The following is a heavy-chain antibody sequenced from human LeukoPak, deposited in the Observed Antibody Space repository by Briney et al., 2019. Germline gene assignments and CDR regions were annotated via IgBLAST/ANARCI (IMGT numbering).Heavy chain of an antibody. CDR3: ERIDWFGESPGMDV. CDR2: IYTSGST. CDR1: GGSLSSYY. J-gene: IGHJ6*02. Sequence: PSETLSLTCTVSGGSLSSYYWSWLRQPAGKGLEWIGRIYTSGSTNYNPSLKSRVTMSVDTSKNQFSLKLSSVTAADTAVYYCERIDWFGESPGMDVWGQGTTVTVSS. V-gene: IGHV4-4*07. D-gene: IGHD3-10*01.